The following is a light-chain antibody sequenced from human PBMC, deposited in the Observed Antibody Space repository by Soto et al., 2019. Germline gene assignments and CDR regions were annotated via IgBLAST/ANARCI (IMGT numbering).Light chain of an antibody. J-gene: IGLJ1*01. Sequence: SVLTQPRSASGSPGQSVTIPCTGTSSDVGGYDHVSWYQQHPGKAPKLMIYEVTKRPAGVPDRFSGSKSGNTASLTVSGLQAQDEADYYCSSDAGNYNYVFGTGTKVIVL. CDR2: EVT. V-gene: IGLV2-8*01. CDR3: SSDAGNYNYV. CDR1: SSDVGGYDH.